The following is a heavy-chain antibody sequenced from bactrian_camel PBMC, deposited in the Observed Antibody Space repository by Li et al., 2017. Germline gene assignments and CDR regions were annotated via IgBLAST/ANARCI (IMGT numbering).Heavy chain of an antibody. J-gene: IGHJ6*01. CDR1: GYAYSNYC. D-gene: IGHD6*01. CDR2: ITRDGST. Sequence: VQLVESGGGSVQAGGSLRVSCAASGYAYSNYCMGWFRQAPGKEREGVANITRDGSTVYADSVKGRFTISTDNAKNTVYLQMNTLKPEDTGMYYCAADLKSRGSWYFRRAADFDFWGLGTQVTVS. CDR3: AADLKSRGSWYFRRAADFDF. V-gene: IGHV3S53*01.